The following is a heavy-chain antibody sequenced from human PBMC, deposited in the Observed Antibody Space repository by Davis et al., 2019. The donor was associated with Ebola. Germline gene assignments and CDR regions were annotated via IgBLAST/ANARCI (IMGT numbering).Heavy chain of an antibody. J-gene: IGHJ6*04. D-gene: IGHD3-22*01. CDR2: ISSSGSTI. CDR3: ARDGAMIVVVIDYYGMDV. V-gene: IGHV3-11*04. Sequence: GGSLRLSCAASGFTFSDYYMSWIRQAPGKGLEWVSYISSSGSTIYYADSVKGRFTISRYNAKNSLYLQMNSLRAEDTAVYYCARDGAMIVVVIDYYGMDVWGKGTTVTVSS. CDR1: GFTFSDYY.